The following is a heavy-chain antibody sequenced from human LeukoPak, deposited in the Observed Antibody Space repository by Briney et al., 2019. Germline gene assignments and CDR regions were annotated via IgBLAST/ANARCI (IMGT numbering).Heavy chain of an antibody. CDR2: IYPGDSDT. Sequence: GESLKISCKGSGYSFTSYWIGWVRQMPGKGLEWMGIIYPGDSDTRYSPSFQGQVTISADKSISTAYLQWSSLKASDTAMYYCARLKLGGQLWLSAFDIWGQGTMVAVSS. V-gene: IGHV5-51*01. D-gene: IGHD5-18*01. J-gene: IGHJ3*02. CDR1: GYSFTSYW. CDR3: ARLKLGGQLWLSAFDI.